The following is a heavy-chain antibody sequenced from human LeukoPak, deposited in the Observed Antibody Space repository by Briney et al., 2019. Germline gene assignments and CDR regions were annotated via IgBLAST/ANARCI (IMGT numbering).Heavy chain of an antibody. CDR3: ARLSRVLMVYVAFDI. D-gene: IGHD2-8*01. CDR1: GYSFTSYW. Sequence: GESLKISCKGSGYSFTSYWIGWVRQMPGKGLEWMGIIYPGDSDTRYSPSFQGQVTISADKSISTAYLQWSSLKASDTAMYYCARLSRVLMVYVAFDIWGQGTMVTVSS. V-gene: IGHV5-51*01. CDR2: IYPGDSDT. J-gene: IGHJ3*02.